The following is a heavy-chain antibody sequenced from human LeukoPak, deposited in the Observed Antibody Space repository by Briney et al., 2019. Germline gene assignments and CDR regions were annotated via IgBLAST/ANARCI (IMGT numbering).Heavy chain of an antibody. V-gene: IGHV1-18*01. D-gene: IGHD3-3*01. Sequence: GASVKVSCKASGYTFTSYGISWVRQAPGQGLEWMGWNSAYNGNTNYAQKLQGRVTMTTDTSTSTAYMELRSLRSDDTAVYYCARGPTYYDFWSGDAFDIWGQGTMVTVSS. J-gene: IGHJ3*02. CDR3: ARGPTYYDFWSGDAFDI. CDR1: GYTFTSYG. CDR2: NSAYNGNT.